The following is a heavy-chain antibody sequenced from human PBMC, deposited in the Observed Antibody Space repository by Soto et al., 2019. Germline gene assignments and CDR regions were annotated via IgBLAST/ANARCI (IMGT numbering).Heavy chain of an antibody. D-gene: IGHD2-8*01. V-gene: IGHV3-30-3*01. CDR2: ISYDGSNK. CDR1: GFTFSSYA. Sequence: QVQLVESGGGVVQPGRSLRLSCAASGFTFSSYAMHWVRQAPGKGLEWVAVISYDGSNKYYADSVKGRFTISRDNSKNTLYLQMNSLRAEDSAVYYCARENCTNGVCPERNAFDIWGQGTMVTVSS. J-gene: IGHJ3*02. CDR3: ARENCTNGVCPERNAFDI.